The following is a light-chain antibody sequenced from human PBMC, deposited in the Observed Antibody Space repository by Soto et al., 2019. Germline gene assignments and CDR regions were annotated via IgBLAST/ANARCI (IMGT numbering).Light chain of an antibody. Sequence: QSVLTQPPSASGSPGRSVTISCTGTSSDVGAHNFVSWHQQHPGKAPKLMVYEVSKRPSGVPDRFSGSRSGNTASLTVSGLQAEDVADYYSTSYAVSNKDVFGTG. V-gene: IGLV2-8*01. CDR2: EVS. CDR3: TSYAVSNKDV. J-gene: IGLJ1*01. CDR1: SSDVGAHNF.